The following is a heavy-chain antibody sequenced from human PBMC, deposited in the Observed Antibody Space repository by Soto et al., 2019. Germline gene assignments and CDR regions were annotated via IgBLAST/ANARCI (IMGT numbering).Heavy chain of an antibody. Sequence: QVQLVESGGGVVQPGRSLRLSCAASGFTFSSYAMHWVRQAPGKGLEWVAVISDDGRNKYYADSVKGRITISRDNCKNTLYLEMNSLRAEDTAVYYCARDPGGTYFAEWTYYFDYWGQGTLVTVSA. D-gene: IGHD3-9*01. CDR1: GFTFSSYA. V-gene: IGHV3-30-3*01. J-gene: IGHJ4*02. CDR3: ARDPGGTYFAEWTYYFDY. CDR2: ISDDGRNK.